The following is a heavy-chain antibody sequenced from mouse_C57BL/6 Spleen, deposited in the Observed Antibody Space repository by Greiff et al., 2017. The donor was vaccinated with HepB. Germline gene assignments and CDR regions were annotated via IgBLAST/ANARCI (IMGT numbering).Heavy chain of an antibody. D-gene: IGHD3-2*02. V-gene: IGHV5-17*01. CDR3: ARERLSTH. CDR2: ISSGSSTI. CDR1: GFTFSDYG. Sequence: EVKLMESGGGLVKPGGSLKLSCAASGFTFSDYGMHWVRQAPEKGLEWVAYISSGSSTIYYADTVKGRFTISRDNAKNTLFLQMTSLRSEDTAMYYCARERLSTHWGQGTLVTVSA. J-gene: IGHJ3*01.